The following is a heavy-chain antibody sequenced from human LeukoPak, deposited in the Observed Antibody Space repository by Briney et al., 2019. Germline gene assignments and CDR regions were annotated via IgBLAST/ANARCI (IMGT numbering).Heavy chain of an antibody. Sequence: GGSLRLSCAASGLTVSQSYMTWVRQAPGKGLEWVSVIYRDGRTGYADSVEGRFTISRDNSKNTLYLQMNSLRAKDRAVYYCAKEQTSSGFFDYWGQGTLVTVSS. J-gene: IGHJ4*02. CDR2: IYRDGRT. V-gene: IGHV3-53*01. D-gene: IGHD2-2*01. CDR3: AKEQTSSGFFDY. CDR1: GLTVSQSY.